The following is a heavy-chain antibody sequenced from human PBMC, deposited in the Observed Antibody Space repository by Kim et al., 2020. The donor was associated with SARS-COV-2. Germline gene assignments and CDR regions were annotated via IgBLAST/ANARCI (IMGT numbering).Heavy chain of an antibody. J-gene: IGHJ3*02. CDR1: GFTFSSYA. Sequence: GGSLRLSCAASGFTFSSYAMHWVRQAPGKGLEWVAVISYDGSNIYYADSVKGRFTISRDNSKNTLYLQMNSLRAEDTAVYYCAKARAGTYLDAFDIWGQG. V-gene: IGHV3-30-3*01. CDR2: ISYDGSNI. CDR3: AKARAGTYLDAFDI. D-gene: IGHD6-19*01.